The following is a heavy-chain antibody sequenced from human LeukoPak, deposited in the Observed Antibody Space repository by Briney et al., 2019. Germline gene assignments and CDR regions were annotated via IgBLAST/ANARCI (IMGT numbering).Heavy chain of an antibody. CDR1: GGSISSYY. CDR3: ARDSSGYDLYYYYYMDV. D-gene: IGHD3-22*01. V-gene: IGHV4-34*01. CDR2: INHSGST. J-gene: IGHJ6*03. Sequence: SETLSLTCTVSGGSISSYYWSWIRQPPGKGLEWIGEINHSGSTNYDPSLKSRVTISVDTSKNQFSLKLSSVTAADTAVYYCARDSSGYDLYYYYYMDVWGKGTTVTVSS.